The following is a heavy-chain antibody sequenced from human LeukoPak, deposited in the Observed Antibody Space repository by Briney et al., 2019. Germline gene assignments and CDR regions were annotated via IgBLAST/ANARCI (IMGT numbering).Heavy chain of an antibody. CDR1: GGSFSGYY. D-gene: IGHD1-1*01. CDR2: INHSGST. J-gene: IGHJ4*02. CDR3: ARTEPSGTTSH. V-gene: IGHV4-34*01. Sequence: SETLSLTCAVYGGSFSGYYWSWIRQPPGKGLEWIGEINHSGSTNYNPSLKSRVTLSVDTSRNQFSLSLRSMTAADTAVYYCARTEPSGTTSHWGQGTLATVSS.